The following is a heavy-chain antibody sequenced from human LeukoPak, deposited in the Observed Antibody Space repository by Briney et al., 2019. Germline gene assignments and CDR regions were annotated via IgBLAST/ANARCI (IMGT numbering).Heavy chain of an antibody. CDR2: IKRDGSEK. V-gene: IGHV3-7*03. D-gene: IGHD6-19*01. CDR3: ARLGPASSGWPESFDY. Sequence: GGCLRLSCAASAFTFNSYWMNWVRQAPWKGLEWVGNIKRDGSEKYYVDSVKGRFTISRDNAKNSLDLQMNSLRVEDTAVYYCARLGPASSGWPESFDYWGQGTLVTVSS. CDR1: AFTFNSYW. J-gene: IGHJ4*02.